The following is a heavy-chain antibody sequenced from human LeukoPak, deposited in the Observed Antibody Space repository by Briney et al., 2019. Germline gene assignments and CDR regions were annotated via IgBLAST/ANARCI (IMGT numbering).Heavy chain of an antibody. Sequence: SETLPLTCTVSGGSISDYYWSWIRQPPGKGLEWIGYIHDSGSTNYNPSLKSRVTISVDTSKNQFSLKLSSVTAADTAVYYCARGGTDGEGDIDYWGQGTLVTVSS. CDR3: ARGGTDGEGDIDY. J-gene: IGHJ4*02. V-gene: IGHV4-59*01. D-gene: IGHD3-10*01. CDR1: GGSISDYY. CDR2: IHDSGST.